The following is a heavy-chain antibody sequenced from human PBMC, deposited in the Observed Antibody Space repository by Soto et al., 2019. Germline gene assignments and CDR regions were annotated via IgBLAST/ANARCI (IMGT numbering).Heavy chain of an antibody. CDR3: ARSIN. J-gene: IGHJ4*01. V-gene: IGHV3-33*03. CDR2: IWYDGSNK. CDR1: GCPFSSYG. Sequence: PGESLRLSYAASGCPFSSYGMHWVRQAPGKGLDWVGVIWYDGSNKDYAESVKGRFTISRDNSKNMLYLQMNSLRADDTAVYYCARSINWGHGTLVTVSS.